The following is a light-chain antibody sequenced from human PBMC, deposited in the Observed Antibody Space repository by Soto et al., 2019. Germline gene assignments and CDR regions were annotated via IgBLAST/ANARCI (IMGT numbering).Light chain of an antibody. CDR2: DAS. V-gene: IGKV3-11*01. J-gene: IGKJ2*01. CDR1: QSVSSY. Sequence: EIVLTQSPATLSLSPGERATLSCRASQSVSSYLAWYQQKPGQAPRLLIYDASNRATGIPARFSGSGSGTDFTLTISSLEPEDFAVYYCQQYGSSPLMYTFGQGTKLEIK. CDR3: QQYGSSPLMYT.